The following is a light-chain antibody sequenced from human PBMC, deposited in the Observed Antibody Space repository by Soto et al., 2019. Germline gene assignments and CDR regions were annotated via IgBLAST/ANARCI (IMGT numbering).Light chain of an antibody. Sequence: EIVMTQSPATLSVSPGERATLSCRASQSVSSKLAWYQQKPGQAPRLLIYGASTRATGIPARFSGSGSGTEFTLTISSLQSEAFAVYYCQQYHDCTQGYTFGQGTKLAIK. CDR3: QQYHDCTQGYT. J-gene: IGKJ2*01. CDR1: QSVSSK. V-gene: IGKV3-15*01. CDR2: GAS.